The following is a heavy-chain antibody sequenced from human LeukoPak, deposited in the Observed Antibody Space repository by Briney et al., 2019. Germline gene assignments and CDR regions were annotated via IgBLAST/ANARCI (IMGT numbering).Heavy chain of an antibody. V-gene: IGHV3-7*03. CDR3: ARDRGYGSGSYYIRVFDY. D-gene: IGHD3-10*01. Sequence: GSLRLSCAASGFTFRSYWMSWVRQAPGKGLEWVANINQDRREKYYVDSVRGRFTISRDNAKSSLFLQMNSLRAEDTAVYYCARDRGYGSGSYYIRVFDYWGQGTLVTVSS. CDR2: INQDRREK. J-gene: IGHJ4*02. CDR1: GFTFRSYW.